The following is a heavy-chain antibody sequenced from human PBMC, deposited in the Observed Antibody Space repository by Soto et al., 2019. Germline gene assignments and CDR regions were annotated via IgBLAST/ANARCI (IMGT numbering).Heavy chain of an antibody. CDR1: GYTFTNYW. V-gene: IGHV5-51*01. Sequence: GESLKISCKGFGYTFTNYWIGWLRQMPGKGPEWMGIIYPGDSDTKYNPSFQGQVTISADKSITTTYLQWSSLKASDTAIYYCAASIFYYGMDVWGQGTTVTVS. CDR3: AASIFYYGMDV. CDR2: IYPGDSDT. J-gene: IGHJ6*02.